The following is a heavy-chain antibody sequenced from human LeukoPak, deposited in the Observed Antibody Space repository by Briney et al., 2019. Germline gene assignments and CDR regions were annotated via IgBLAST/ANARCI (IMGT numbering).Heavy chain of an antibody. J-gene: IGHJ5*02. CDR1: GGSISSYY. CDR3: ARDKAKITMVRGVISWFDP. D-gene: IGHD3-10*01. Sequence: SETLSLTCTVSGGSISSYYWSWIRQPAGKGLEWIGRIYTSGSTNYNPSLKSRVTMSVDTSKNQFSLKLSSVTAADTAVYYCARDKAKITMVRGVISWFDPWGQGTLVTVSS. CDR2: IYTSGST. V-gene: IGHV4-4*07.